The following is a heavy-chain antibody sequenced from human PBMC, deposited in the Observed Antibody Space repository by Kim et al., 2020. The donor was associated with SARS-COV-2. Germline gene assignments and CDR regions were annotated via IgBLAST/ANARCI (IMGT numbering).Heavy chain of an antibody. D-gene: IGHD2-2*01. J-gene: IGHJ3*02. Sequence: SLKSRVTISVDTSKNQFSLKLSSVTAADTAVYYCALFCSSTSCSNDAFDIWGQGTMVTVSS. V-gene: IGHV4-34*01. CDR3: ALFCSSTSCSNDAFDI.